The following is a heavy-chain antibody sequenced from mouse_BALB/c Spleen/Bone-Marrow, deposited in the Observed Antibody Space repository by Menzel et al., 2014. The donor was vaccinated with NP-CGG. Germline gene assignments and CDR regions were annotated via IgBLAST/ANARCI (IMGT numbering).Heavy chain of an antibody. J-gene: IGHJ2*01. V-gene: IGHV5-17*02. D-gene: IGHD2-1*01. CDR2: VSTGSTII. Sequence: EVQRVESGGGLVQPGGSRKLSCAASGFTFSNFGMHWFRQSPEKGLEWVAFVSTGSTIIYYADTVKGRFTISRDNPENTLFLQVTSLRSEDTAIYYCARSHFYGNYFDYWGQGTTLTVSS. CDR1: GFTFSNFG. CDR3: ARSHFYGNYFDY.